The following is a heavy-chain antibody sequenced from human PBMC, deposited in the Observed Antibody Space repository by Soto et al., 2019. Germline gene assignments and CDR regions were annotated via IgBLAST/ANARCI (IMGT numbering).Heavy chain of an antibody. CDR3: AHRQAGYNSGWNEGYFDY. CDR1: GFSLTTSGVG. V-gene: IGHV2-5*02. D-gene: IGHD6-19*01. J-gene: IGHJ4*02. Sequence: QITLKESGPTLVKPTETLTLTCTFSGFSLTTSGVGVGWIRQPPGKALEWLAVVYWDDDKRYSPSLRSRLTNTKDASKNQVVLTMTNMDPVDTATYYCAHRQAGYNSGWNEGYFDYWGQGTLVAVSS. CDR2: VYWDDDK.